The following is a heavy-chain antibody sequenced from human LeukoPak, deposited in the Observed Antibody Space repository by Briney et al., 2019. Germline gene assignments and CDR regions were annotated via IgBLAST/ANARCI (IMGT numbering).Heavy chain of an antibody. CDR2: IIPILGIA. CDR1: GGTFSSYT. Sequence: SVKVSCKASGGTFSSYTISWVRQAPGQGLEWMGRIIPILGIANYAQKFQGRVTITADKSTSTAYMELSGLRSEDTAVYYCARGTYYYDSSGYEEYFQHWGQGTLVTVSS. D-gene: IGHD3-22*01. J-gene: IGHJ1*01. V-gene: IGHV1-69*02. CDR3: ARGTYYYDSSGYEEYFQH.